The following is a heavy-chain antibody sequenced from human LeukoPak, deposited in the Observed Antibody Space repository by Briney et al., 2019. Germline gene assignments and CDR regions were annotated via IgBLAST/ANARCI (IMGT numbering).Heavy chain of an antibody. CDR1: GYTFTSYG. Sequence: ASVNASCKASGYTFTSYGISCVRQPPGQGLEWMGWISAYNGHTNYAQKVQGRVTMTTDTSTSTAYMELRSLTSDDTAVYYCARRPGGYYYYYMDAWGKGTTVTVSS. CDR3: ARRPGGYYYYYMDA. V-gene: IGHV1-18*01. CDR2: ISAYNGHT. D-gene: IGHD3-10*01. J-gene: IGHJ6*03.